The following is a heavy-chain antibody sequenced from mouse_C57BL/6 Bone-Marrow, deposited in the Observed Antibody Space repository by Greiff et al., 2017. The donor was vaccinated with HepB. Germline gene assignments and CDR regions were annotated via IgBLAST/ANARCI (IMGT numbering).Heavy chain of an antibody. D-gene: IGHD1-1*01. Sequence: QVQLKQPGAELVKPGASVKMSCKASGYTFTSYWITWVKQRPGQGLEWIGDIYPGSGSTNYNEKFKSKATLTVDTSSSTAYMQLSSLTSEDSAVYYCARGICYGSSYDYWGQGTTLTVSS. V-gene: IGHV1-55*01. CDR1: GYTFTSYW. J-gene: IGHJ2*01. CDR3: ARGICYGSSYDY. CDR2: IYPGSGST.